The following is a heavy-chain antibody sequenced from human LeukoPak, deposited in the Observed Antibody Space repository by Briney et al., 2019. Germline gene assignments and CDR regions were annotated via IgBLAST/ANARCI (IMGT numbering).Heavy chain of an antibody. Sequence: GGSLRLSCAASGFTFSSYAMSWIHQAPGKGLEWVSAISGSGGSTYYADSVKGRFTISRDNSKNTLYLQMNSLRAEDTAVYYRTKDIEDCSSTSCYTYWGQGTLVTVSS. CDR1: GFTFSSYA. CDR2: ISGSGGST. V-gene: IGHV3-23*01. J-gene: IGHJ4*02. D-gene: IGHD2-2*01. CDR3: TKDIEDCSSTSCYTY.